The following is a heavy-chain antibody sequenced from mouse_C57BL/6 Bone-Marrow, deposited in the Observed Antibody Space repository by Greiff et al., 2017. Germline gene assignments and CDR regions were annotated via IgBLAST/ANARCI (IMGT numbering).Heavy chain of an antibody. CDR2: IYPRSGNT. CDR1: GYTFTSYG. Sequence: VQLQQSGAELARPGASVKLSCKASGYTFTSYGISWVKQRTGQGLEWIGEIYPRSGNTYYNEKFKGKATLIADKSSSTAYMELRSLTSEDSAVYFCASSDGYYGGFAYWGQGTLVTVSA. V-gene: IGHV1-81*01. J-gene: IGHJ3*01. CDR3: ASSDGYYGGFAY. D-gene: IGHD2-3*01.